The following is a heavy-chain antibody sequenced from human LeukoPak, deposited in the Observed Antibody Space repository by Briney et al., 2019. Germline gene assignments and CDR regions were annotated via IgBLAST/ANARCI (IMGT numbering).Heavy chain of an antibody. CDR1: GFTFSRYG. Sequence: PGGSLGLSCVVSGFTFSRYGMHWVRQAPGKGLEWVAFIQSAGTNKYYADSVKGRFTISRDNSKNTLYLEMNSLRPEDTAMYYCALYFFGSGSYFPHYFDYWGQGTLVTVSS. J-gene: IGHJ4*02. V-gene: IGHV3-30*02. CDR2: IQSAGTNK. D-gene: IGHD3-10*01. CDR3: ALYFFGSGSYFPHYFDY.